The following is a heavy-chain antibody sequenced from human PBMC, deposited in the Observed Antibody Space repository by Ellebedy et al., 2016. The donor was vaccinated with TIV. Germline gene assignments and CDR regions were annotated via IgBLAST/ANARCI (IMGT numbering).Heavy chain of an antibody. CDR1: GFSVINYY. D-gene: IGHD4-17*01. CDR2: MYSGGVK. CDR3: ARGGNIVTSRYYFDY. V-gene: IGHV3-53*01. J-gene: IGHJ4*02. Sequence: GESLKISCAASGFSVINYYMNWVRQAPGKGLEWVSIMYSGGVKYYADSVKGRFTISMDNSKNTAYIQMNSLRAEDTADYYCARGGNIVTSRYYFDYWGQGNRVTVSS.